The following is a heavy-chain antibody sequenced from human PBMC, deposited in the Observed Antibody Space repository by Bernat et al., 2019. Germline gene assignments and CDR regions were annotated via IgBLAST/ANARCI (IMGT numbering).Heavy chain of an antibody. CDR3: ASLRTADHAFDI. CDR2: SNHSGST. CDR1: GGSFSGYY. Sequence: QVQLQQWGAGLFKPSETLSLTCAVYGGSFSGYYWSWIRQPPGKGLEWIGESNHSGSTNYNPSLKSRVTISVDTSKNQFSLKLSSVTAADTAVYYCASLRTADHAFDIWGQGTMVTVSS. J-gene: IGHJ3*02. V-gene: IGHV4-34*01. D-gene: IGHD5/OR15-5a*01.